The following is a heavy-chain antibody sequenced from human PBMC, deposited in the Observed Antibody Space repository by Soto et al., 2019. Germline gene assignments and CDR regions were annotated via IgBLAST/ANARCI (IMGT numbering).Heavy chain of an antibody. V-gene: IGHV3-53*01. Sequence: EVQLVESGGGLIQPGGSLRLSCAASGFNVSSTHMSWVRQAPGKGLEWVSLLYSGGRTYYADSVKGRFTISRDNSKNTLYLQMNSLRAEDTAVYYFAIRRGYSGYDSAFDVWGQGTMVTVSS. CDR1: GFNVSSTH. CDR3: AIRRGYSGYDSAFDV. CDR2: LYSGGRT. J-gene: IGHJ3*01. D-gene: IGHD5-12*01.